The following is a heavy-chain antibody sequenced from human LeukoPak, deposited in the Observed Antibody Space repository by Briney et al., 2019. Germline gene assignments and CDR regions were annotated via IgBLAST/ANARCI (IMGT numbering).Heavy chain of an antibody. CDR3: AKYCVTTTCYERLFDF. J-gene: IGHJ4*02. CDR1: GFTFATHS. CDR2: ISGSGDRT. V-gene: IGHV3-23*01. D-gene: IGHD2-2*01. Sequence: PGGSLRLSCATSGFTFATHSMSWGRQAPGKGLEWVSGISGSGDRTHYADSVKGRFTISRDNSKNTVTLQMNSLTVDDTAVYYCAKYCVTTTCYERLFDFWGQGALVTVSS.